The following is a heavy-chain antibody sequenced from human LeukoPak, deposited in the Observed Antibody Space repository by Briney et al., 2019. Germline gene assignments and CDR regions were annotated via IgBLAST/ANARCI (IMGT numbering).Heavy chain of an antibody. CDR3: AIMHGYYDGSGYWVQ. CDR2: ITPNADRT. Sequence: GGSLRLSCAASGFTFASYGMSWVRQAPGKGLKWVSFITPNADRTSYADSVEGRFTISRDNPRNTLYMQMNSLRDEDTAVYYCAIMHGYYDGSGYWVQWGQGTLVTVSS. V-gene: IGHV3-23*01. J-gene: IGHJ1*01. D-gene: IGHD3-22*01. CDR1: GFTFASYG.